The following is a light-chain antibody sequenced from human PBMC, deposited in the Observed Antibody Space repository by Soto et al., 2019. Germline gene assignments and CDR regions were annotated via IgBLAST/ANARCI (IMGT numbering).Light chain of an antibody. V-gene: IGKV1-5*01. CDR1: QTISDY. CDR3: QQYNDHSPPWT. J-gene: IGKJ1*01. Sequence: DIQMTRSPSRLSESVVDRVTITCQPIQTISDYLAWYQQRPGKAPTLLLHDASTSRSGVPSRFTASGSGTEFTPTISSLQPDDFATYYYQQYNDHSPPWTFGQGTKVDIK. CDR2: DAS.